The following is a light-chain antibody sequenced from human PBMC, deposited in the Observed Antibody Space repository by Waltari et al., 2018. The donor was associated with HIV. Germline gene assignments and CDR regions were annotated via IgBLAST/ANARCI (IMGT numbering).Light chain of an antibody. CDR3: AVWDGSLSAYV. CDR2: VNN. Sequence: QSVLTPPPSASGAPGQRVTISCSGSTSTTGRFNVHWSQQLPETAPKLLIHVNNYRPSGVPDRFSGSKSGTSASLAISGLQSEDEADYYCAVWDGSLSAYVFGTGTKVTV. V-gene: IGLV1-44*01. CDR1: TSTTGRFN. J-gene: IGLJ1*01.